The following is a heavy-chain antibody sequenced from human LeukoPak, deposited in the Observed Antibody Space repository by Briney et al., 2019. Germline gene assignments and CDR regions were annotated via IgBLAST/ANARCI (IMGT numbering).Heavy chain of an antibody. V-gene: IGHV3-21*01. Sequence: GGSLRLSCAASGFTFSSYSMNWVRQAPGKGLEWVSSISSSSSYIYYADSVKGRFTISRDNAKNSLYLQMNSLRAEDTAVYYCAREAYYEYVWGSYRYSDYWGQGTLVTVSS. D-gene: IGHD3-16*02. CDR1: GFTFSSYS. CDR3: AREAYYEYVWGSYRYSDY. J-gene: IGHJ4*02. CDR2: ISSSSSYI.